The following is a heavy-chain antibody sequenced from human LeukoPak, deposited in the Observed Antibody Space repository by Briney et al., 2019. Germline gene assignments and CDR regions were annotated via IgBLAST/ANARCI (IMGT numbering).Heavy chain of an antibody. D-gene: IGHD5-12*01. J-gene: IGHJ4*02. CDR1: GGSISSSSYY. CDR3: AGGRSGYDYIRY. Sequence: PSQTLSLTCTVSGGSISSSSYYWGWIRQPPGKGLEWIGYIYYSGSTNYNPSLKSRVTISVDTSKNQFSLKLSSVTAADTAVYYCAGGRSGYDYIRYWGQGTLVTVSS. V-gene: IGHV4-61*05. CDR2: IYYSGST.